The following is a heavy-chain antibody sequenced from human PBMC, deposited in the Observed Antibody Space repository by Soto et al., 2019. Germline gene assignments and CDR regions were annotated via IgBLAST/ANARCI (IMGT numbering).Heavy chain of an antibody. V-gene: IGHV4-59*01. D-gene: IGHD3-22*01. Sequence: PSETLSLTCAVSGASITHYYWNWIRQSPGKGLEWIVSFSSTGSTVYNPSLGSRVTISLDTSKNQFSLTLNSVTAADTAVYYCARHQFSGNFRGPFEYWGQGTLVTVSS. CDR1: GASITHYY. J-gene: IGHJ4*02. CDR3: ARHQFSGNFRGPFEY. CDR2: FSSTGST.